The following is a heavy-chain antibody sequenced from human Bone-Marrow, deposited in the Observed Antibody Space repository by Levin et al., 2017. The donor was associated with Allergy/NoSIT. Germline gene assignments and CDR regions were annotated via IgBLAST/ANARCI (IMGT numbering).Heavy chain of an antibody. D-gene: IGHD2-21*02. Sequence: GGSLRLSCKVSGDTLSKLSISWVRQAPGKGLEWMGGFDPEDGEMTYAQKLQGRVTMTEDTSTDTANMELTSLRSEDTAIYYCATVTAPNWFDSWGQGTLVTVSS. J-gene: IGHJ5*01. CDR2: FDPEDGEM. V-gene: IGHV1-24*01. CDR3: ATVTAPNWFDS. CDR1: GDTLSKLS.